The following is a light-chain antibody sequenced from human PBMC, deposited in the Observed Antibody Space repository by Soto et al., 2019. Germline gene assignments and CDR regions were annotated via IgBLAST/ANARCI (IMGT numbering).Light chain of an antibody. Sequence: EIVMTQSPATLSVSPGERASLSCRASQTVSSSLAWYQEKPGQAPGLVVYGVYTRATGIPPRYNGSGSGTEYTLTISTLQSEDFAVYYCQQSDNWPLSFGGGTEVEIK. V-gene: IGKV3-15*01. J-gene: IGKJ4*01. CDR1: QTVSSS. CDR3: QQSDNWPLS. CDR2: GVY.